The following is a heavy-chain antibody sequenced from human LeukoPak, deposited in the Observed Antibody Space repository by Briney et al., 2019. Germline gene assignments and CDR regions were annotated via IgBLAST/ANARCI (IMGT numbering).Heavy chain of an antibody. J-gene: IGHJ4*02. Sequence: SVXXSXKASXXTFTSYDINWVRQATGQGLEWMGWMNPNSGNTGYAQKFQGRVTMTRNTSISTAYMELSSLRSEDTAVYYCARRRGYYYFDYWGQGTLVTVSS. V-gene: IGHV1-8*01. D-gene: IGHD6-13*01. CDR1: XXTFTSYD. CDR2: MNPNSGNT. CDR3: ARRRGYYYFDY.